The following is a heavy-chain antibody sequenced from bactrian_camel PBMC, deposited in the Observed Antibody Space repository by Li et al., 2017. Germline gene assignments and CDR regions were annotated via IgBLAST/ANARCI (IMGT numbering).Heavy chain of an antibody. CDR2: IYSDGRIS. CDR3: VRDLFGRNGY. V-gene: IGHV3S2*01. D-gene: IGHD1*01. J-gene: IGHJ6*01. Sequence: QLVESGGGLVQPGGSLRLSCAASGFTFSNFPMTWVRQAPGKGLEWVSRIYSDGRISGYADSVKGRFTISRDNAKNTVYLQMNSLRSEDTAVYYCVRDLFGRNGYWGQGTQVTVS. CDR1: GFTFSNFP.